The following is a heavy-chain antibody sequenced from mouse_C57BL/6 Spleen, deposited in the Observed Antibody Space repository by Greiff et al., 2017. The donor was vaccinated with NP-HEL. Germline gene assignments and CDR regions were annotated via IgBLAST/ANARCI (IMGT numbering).Heavy chain of an antibody. J-gene: IGHJ2*01. CDR2: INPNHGGT. CDR3: ARGTTVHFDY. V-gene: IGHV1-22*01. Sequence: VQLQQSGPELVKPGASVTMSCTASGYTLTDSNMHWVKQSHGKSLEWIGYINPNHGGTSYNQTFKGPATLTVNKSSSTAYMELRSLTSEDSAVYDCARGTTVHFDYWGQGTTLTVSS. CDR1: GYTLTDSN. D-gene: IGHD1-1*01.